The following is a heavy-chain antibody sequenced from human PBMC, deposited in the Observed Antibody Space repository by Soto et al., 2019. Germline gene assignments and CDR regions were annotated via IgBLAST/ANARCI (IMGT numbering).Heavy chain of an antibody. CDR3: ARDLIGRYGPGAFDI. J-gene: IGHJ3*02. CDR2: IWYDGSNK. Sequence: PGGSLRLSCAASGFTFSNYGMHWVRQAPGKGLEWVAVIWYDGSNKYYADSVKGRFTISRDNSKNTLYLQMNSLRVEDTAVYYCARDLIGRYGPGAFDIWGRGTMVTVSS. V-gene: IGHV3-33*01. D-gene: IGHD5-18*01. CDR1: GFTFSNYG.